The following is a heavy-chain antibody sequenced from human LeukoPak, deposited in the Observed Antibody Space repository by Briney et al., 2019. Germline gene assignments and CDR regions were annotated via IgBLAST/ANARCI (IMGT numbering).Heavy chain of an antibody. J-gene: IGHJ1*01. CDR3: ARDVLGHISP. V-gene: IGHV3-53*01. CDR1: GFSIGTNQ. Sequence: GGSLRLSCVASGFSIGTNQMNWVRQAPGKGLEWVSTVYGGGSTNYADSVKGRFTVSRDNSKNTLSLQMHSLRAEDTAVYYCARDVLGHISPWGQGTLVTVSS. D-gene: IGHD2-21*01. CDR2: VYGGGST.